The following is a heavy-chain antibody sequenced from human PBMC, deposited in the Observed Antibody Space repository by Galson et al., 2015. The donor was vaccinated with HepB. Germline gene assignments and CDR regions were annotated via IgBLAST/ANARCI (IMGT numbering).Heavy chain of an antibody. CDR3: ARGPSTYDFWRGWYFDL. D-gene: IGHD3-3*01. CDR1: GFTFSSYW. V-gene: IGHV3-7*01. J-gene: IGHJ2*01. Sequence: SLRLSCAASGFTFSSYWMSWVRQAPGKGLEWVANIKQDGSEKYYVDSVKGRFTISRDNAKNSLYLQMNSLRAEDTAVYYCARGPSTYDFWRGWYFDLWGRGTLVTVSS. CDR2: IKQDGSEK.